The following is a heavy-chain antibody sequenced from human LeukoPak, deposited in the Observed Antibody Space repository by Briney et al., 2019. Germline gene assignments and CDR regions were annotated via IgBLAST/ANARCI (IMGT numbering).Heavy chain of an antibody. CDR2: IKQDGSGK. CDR3: ARVRGSFYFDY. CDR1: GFIFSNYW. J-gene: IGHJ4*02. V-gene: IGHV3-7*01. Sequence: PGGSLRLSCAASGFIFSNYWMTWVCQAPGKGLEWVANIKQDGSGKDYVDSVKGRFTISRDNAKNSLYLQLNSLRPEDTAMYYCARVRGSFYFDYWGQGTLVTVSS. D-gene: IGHD3-10*01.